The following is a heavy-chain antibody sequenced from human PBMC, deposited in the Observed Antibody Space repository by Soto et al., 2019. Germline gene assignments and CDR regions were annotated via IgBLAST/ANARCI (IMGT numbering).Heavy chain of an antibody. CDR3: AKSNDLGYDSSAFDI. CDR1: GYTFTSYD. D-gene: IGHD5-12*01. Sequence: GASVKVSCKASGYTFTSYDLNWVRQATGQGLEWMGWMNPNSGKTGYAQKFQGRVTMTGNNSISTAYMELSSLRSEDTAVYYCAKSNDLGYDSSAFDIWGQGTMVTVSS. CDR2: MNPNSGKT. V-gene: IGHV1-8*01. J-gene: IGHJ3*02.